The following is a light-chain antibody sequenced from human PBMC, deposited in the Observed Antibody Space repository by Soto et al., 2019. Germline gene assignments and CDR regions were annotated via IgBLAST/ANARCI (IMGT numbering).Light chain of an antibody. Sequence: EIVLTQSPGTQSLSPGERATLSCRDSQSVSDMYLAWYQQKPGQAPRLLIYASNRATGIPDRFSGSGSGTDFTLTISRLEPEDFAVYYCQHYGTSALFGPGTKVEIK. CDR3: QHYGTSAL. V-gene: IGKV3-20*01. J-gene: IGKJ3*01. CDR2: AS. CDR1: QSVSDMY.